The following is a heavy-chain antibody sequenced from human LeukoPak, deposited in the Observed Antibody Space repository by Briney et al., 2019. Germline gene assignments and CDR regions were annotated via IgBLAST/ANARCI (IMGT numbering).Heavy chain of an antibody. Sequence: GGSLRLSCAASGFTFSSYAMSWVRQAPGKGLEWVSAISGSGGSTYYADSVKGRFTISRDNSKNTLYLQMNSLRAEDTAVHYCAKDDSYLHDSSGYYPDYWGQGTLVTVSS. J-gene: IGHJ4*02. CDR1: GFTFSSYA. V-gene: IGHV3-23*01. CDR3: AKDDSYLHDSSGYYPDY. D-gene: IGHD3-22*01. CDR2: ISGSGGST.